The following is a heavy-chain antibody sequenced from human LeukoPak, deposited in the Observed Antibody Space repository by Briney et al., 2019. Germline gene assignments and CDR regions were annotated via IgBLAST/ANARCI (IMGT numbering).Heavy chain of an antibody. J-gene: IGHJ4*02. CDR1: GGSISSYY. CDR2: FYYSGST. CDR3: ARGARGWNDY. V-gene: IGHV4-59*01. D-gene: IGHD6-19*01. Sequence: SETLSLTCTVSGGSISSYYWSWIRQPPGKGLEWIGYFYYSGSTNYNPSLKSRATISVDTSKNQFSLKLSSVTAADTAVYYCARGARGWNDYWGQGTPVTVSS.